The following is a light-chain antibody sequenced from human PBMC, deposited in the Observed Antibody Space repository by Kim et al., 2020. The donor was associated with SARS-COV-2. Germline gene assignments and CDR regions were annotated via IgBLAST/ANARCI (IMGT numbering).Light chain of an antibody. V-gene: IGLV2-11*01. CDR2: DVS. CDR1: SSDVGGYNY. J-gene: IGLJ3*02. Sequence: QSALTQPRSVSGSPGQSVTISCTGTSSDVGGYNYVSWYQQHPGKAPKLMIYDVSKRPSGVPDRFSGSKSGNTASLTISGLQAEDEADYYCCSYAGSHTFGVFGGGTKLTVL. CDR3: CSYAGSHTFGV.